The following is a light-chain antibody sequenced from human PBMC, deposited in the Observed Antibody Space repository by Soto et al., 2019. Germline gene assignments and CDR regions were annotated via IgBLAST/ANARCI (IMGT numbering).Light chain of an antibody. J-gene: IGKJ2*01. CDR3: QQYGSSPVT. Sequence: EIVLTQSPGTLSLSPGERATLSCRASQSVSRRYLACYQKKPGQVPRLLIHDASSRATGIPDRFSGSGSGTDFTLTVSRLEPEDFAVYYCQQYGSSPVTFGQGTKVEIK. CDR2: DAS. CDR1: QSVSRRY. V-gene: IGKV3-20*01.